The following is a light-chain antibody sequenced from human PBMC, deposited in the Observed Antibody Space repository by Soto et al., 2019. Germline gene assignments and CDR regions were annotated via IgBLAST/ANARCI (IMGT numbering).Light chain of an antibody. J-gene: IGKJ1*01. CDR1: QSVSNN. V-gene: IGKV3-15*01. Sequence: ILMTQSPATLSVSPGARATLSCRASQSVSNNLAWYQQKPGQAPRLLIYDASTRATGIPARFSGSGSGTEFTLTISGLQSEDFSVYYCQQYNNWPPLTFGQGTKVEIQ. CDR2: DAS. CDR3: QQYNNWPPLT.